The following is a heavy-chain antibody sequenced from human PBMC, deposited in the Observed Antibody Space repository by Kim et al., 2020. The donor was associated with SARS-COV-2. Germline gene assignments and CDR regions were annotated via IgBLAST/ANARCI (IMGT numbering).Heavy chain of an antibody. Sequence: GGSLRLSCATSGFTFTTYGLHWVRQAPGKGLEWVAVISYDGSSKYYADSVRGRFTISRDYSKSTLYLQMNSLRAEDTAVYYCARVRADNEKYY. CDR1: GFTFTTYG. V-gene: IGHV3-30*12. CDR2: ISYDGSSK. D-gene: IGHD2-15*01. J-gene: IGHJ6*03. CDR3: ARVRADNEKYY.